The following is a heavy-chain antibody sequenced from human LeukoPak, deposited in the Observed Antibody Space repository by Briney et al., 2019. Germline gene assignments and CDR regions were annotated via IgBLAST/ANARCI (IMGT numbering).Heavy chain of an antibody. V-gene: IGHV3-53*01. J-gene: IGHJ4*02. D-gene: IGHD3-22*01. Sequence: GGSLRLSCAVSGFTVSNYYMSWVRQAPGKGLEWVSIIYSGGTKYYADSVKGRFTISRDNSKNTQYLQMNSLRVEDTAVYYCAKAVPVSMIVVVIKAAYYFDYWGQGTLVTVSS. CDR1: GFTVSNYY. CDR3: AKAVPVSMIVVVIKAAYYFDY. CDR2: IYSGGTK.